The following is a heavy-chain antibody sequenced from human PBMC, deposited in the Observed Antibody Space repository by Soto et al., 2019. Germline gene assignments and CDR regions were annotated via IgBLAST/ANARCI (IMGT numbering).Heavy chain of an antibody. D-gene: IGHD3-9*01. CDR3: AHRRGVLRYFVGPFDP. Sequence: QITLKESGPTLVKPTQTLTLTCTFSGFSLSTSGVGVGWIRQPPGKALEWLALIYWNDDKRYSPSLKSRLTITKDTSKNQVVLTMTNMDPVDTATYYCAHRRGVLRYFVGPFDPWGQGTLVTVSS. CDR1: GFSLSTSGVG. J-gene: IGHJ5*02. V-gene: IGHV2-5*01. CDR2: IYWNDDK.